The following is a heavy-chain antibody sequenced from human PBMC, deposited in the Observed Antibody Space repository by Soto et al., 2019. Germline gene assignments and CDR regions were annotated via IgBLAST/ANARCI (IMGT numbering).Heavy chain of an antibody. CDR3: ARKVLGSTSRPDWWYFDL. D-gene: IGHD2-2*01. V-gene: IGHV3-23*01. CDR2: ISGGGDRT. J-gene: IGHJ2*01. CDR1: GFTFINYA. Sequence: EVQLLESGGGLVQPGGSLRLSCVGSGFTFINYAMNWVRQTPGKGLEWVSGISGGGDRTFDADSVKGRFTISRDNSKNTMNLQMNSLRADDTAVYYGARKVLGSTSRPDWWYFDLWGRGTLVTVSS.